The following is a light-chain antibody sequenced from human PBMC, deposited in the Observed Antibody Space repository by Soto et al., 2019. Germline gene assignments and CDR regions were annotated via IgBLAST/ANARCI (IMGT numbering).Light chain of an antibody. CDR2: DAS. CDR1: QSVSSY. CDR3: QQRGNWPYT. Sequence: EIVLTQSPATLSLSPGERATLSCRASQSVSSYLAWYQQKPGQAPRLLIYDASNRATGIPARFSGSGSGTDFTLTISSLEPEEFAVYYCQQRGNWPYTFGQGTNLEIK. V-gene: IGKV3-11*01. J-gene: IGKJ2*01.